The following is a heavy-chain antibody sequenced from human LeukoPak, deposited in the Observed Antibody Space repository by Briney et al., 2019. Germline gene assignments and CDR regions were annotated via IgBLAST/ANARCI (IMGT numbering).Heavy chain of an antibody. V-gene: IGHV4-59*01. CDR1: GGSISSYY. CDR2: IYYSGGT. Sequence: SETLSLTCTVSGGSISSYYWSWIRQPPGKGLEWIGYIYYSGGTNYNPSLKSRVTISVDTSKNQFSLKLSSVTAADTAVYYCARGQAGRDAFDIWGQGTMVTVSS. J-gene: IGHJ3*02. D-gene: IGHD6-19*01. CDR3: ARGQAGRDAFDI.